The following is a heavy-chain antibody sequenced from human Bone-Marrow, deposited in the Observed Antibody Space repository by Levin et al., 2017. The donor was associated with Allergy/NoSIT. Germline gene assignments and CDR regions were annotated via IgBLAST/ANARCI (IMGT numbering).Heavy chain of an antibody. CDR2: IKQDGSEK. Sequence: GSLRLSCAASGFTFSSYWMSWVRQASGKGLEWVANIKQDGSEKYYVDSVKGRFTISRDNAKNSLYLQMNSLRAEDTAVYYCARDATYYDILTGYSDYWGQGTLVTVSS. D-gene: IGHD3-9*01. CDR1: GFTFSSYW. CDR3: ARDATYYDILTGYSDY. J-gene: IGHJ4*02. V-gene: IGHV3-7*01.